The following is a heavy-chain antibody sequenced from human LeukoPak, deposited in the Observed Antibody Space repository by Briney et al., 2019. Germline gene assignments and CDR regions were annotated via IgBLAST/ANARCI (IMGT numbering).Heavy chain of an antibody. CDR3: ASEIAAAGKGFDY. D-gene: IGHD6-13*01. CDR2: IDPSDSYT. J-gene: IGHJ4*02. Sequence: GESLKITCKGSGYSFTSYWISWVRQMPGKGLEWMGRIDPSDSYTNYSPSFQGHVTISADKSISTAYLQWSSLKASDTAMYYCASEIAAAGKGFDYWGQGTLVTVSS. CDR1: GYSFTSYW. V-gene: IGHV5-10-1*01.